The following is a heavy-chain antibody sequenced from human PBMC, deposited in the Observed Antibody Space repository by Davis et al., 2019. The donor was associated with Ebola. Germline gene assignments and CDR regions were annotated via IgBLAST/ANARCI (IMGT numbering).Heavy chain of an antibody. J-gene: IGHJ4*02. CDR3: ARGEMGDFDY. CDR1: GGSVSSGSYY. D-gene: IGHD3-16*01. V-gene: IGHV4-61*01. Sequence: MPSETLSLTCTVSGGSVSSGSYYWSWIRQPPGKGLEWIGYIYYSGSTNYNPSLKSRVTISVDRSKNQFSLKLSSVTAADTAVYYCARGEMGDFDYWGQGTLVTVSS. CDR2: IYYSGST.